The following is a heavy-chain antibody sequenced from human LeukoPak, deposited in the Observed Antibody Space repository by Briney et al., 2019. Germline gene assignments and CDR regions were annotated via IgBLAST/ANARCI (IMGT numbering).Heavy chain of an antibody. D-gene: IGHD2-2*01. CDR2: INPSGGST. CDR3: ARDLFGKATYCSSTSCYDNYYYYMDV. V-gene: IGHV1-46*01. J-gene: IGHJ6*03. CDR1: GYTFTNYY. Sequence: ASVKVSCKASGYTFTNYYIHWVRQAPGQGLECMGIINPSGGSTSYAQKFQGRVTMTRDTSISTAYMELSRLRSDDTAVYYCARDLFGKATYCSSTSCYDNYYYYMDVWGKGTTVTISS.